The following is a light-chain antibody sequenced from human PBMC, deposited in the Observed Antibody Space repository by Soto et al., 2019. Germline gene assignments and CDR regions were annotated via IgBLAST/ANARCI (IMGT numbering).Light chain of an antibody. CDR3: VSYTSQSTFV. V-gene: IGLV2-14*01. CDR1: SSDVGSHNY. Sequence: QSALTQPASVSGSPGQSITISCTGTSSDVGSHNYVSWYQHHPGKAPRLIIYEVSNRPSGLSNRFSGSKSGNTASLTISGLQAEDEADYYCVSYTSQSTFVFGTGTKVTVL. J-gene: IGLJ1*01. CDR2: EVS.